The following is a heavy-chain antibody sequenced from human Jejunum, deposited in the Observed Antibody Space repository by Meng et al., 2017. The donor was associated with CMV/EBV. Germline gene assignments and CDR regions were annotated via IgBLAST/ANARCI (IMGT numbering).Heavy chain of an antibody. J-gene: IGHJ5*02. Sequence: GDSISSGGYVWGWVRQPPGKGLEWIGSIDYSGTTRYNPSLGSRVVISVDTSMNQLTLRLDSVTAADTAVYYCARDVLLGTHNWFDPWGRGTLVTVSS. V-gene: IGHV4-39*06. CDR1: GDSISSGGYV. CDR3: ARDVLLGTHNWFDP. D-gene: IGHD1-14*01. CDR2: IDYSGTT.